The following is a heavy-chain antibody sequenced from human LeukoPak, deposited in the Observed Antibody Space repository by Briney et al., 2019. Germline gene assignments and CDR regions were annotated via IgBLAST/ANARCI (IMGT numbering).Heavy chain of an antibody. D-gene: IGHD6-13*01. Sequence: SETLSLTCDVSGYSISSDYYWGWIRQPPGKGLEWIGEINHSGSTNYHPSLKSRVTISVDTSKNQFSLKLSSVTAADTAVYYCARGRYSSSWYGYYYYMDVWGKGTTVTVSS. CDR1: GYSISSDYY. CDR3: ARGRYSSSWYGYYYYMDV. CDR2: INHSGST. J-gene: IGHJ6*03. V-gene: IGHV4-38-2*01.